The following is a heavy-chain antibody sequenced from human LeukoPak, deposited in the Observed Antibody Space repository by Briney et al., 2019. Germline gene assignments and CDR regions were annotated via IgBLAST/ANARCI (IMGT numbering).Heavy chain of an antibody. V-gene: IGHV3-21*01. J-gene: IGHJ4*02. CDR1: GFTFSSYS. Sequence: GGSLRLSCAASGFTFSSYSMNWVRQAPGKGLEWVSSISSSSSYIYYADSVKGRFAISRDNAKNSLSLQMNSLRAEDTAVYYCARDSGGRSPVPAAMYENWGQGTLVTVSS. CDR2: ISSSSSYI. D-gene: IGHD2-2*01. CDR3: ARDSGGRSPVPAAMYEN.